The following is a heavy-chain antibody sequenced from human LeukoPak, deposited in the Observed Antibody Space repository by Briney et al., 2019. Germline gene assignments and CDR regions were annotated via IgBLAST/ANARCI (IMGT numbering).Heavy chain of an antibody. J-gene: IGHJ4*02. CDR3: TTGRCSGGSCYSGCY. CDR1: GFTFSNAW. CDR2: IKSKTDGGTT. V-gene: IGHV3-15*01. D-gene: IGHD2-15*01. Sequence: GGSLRLSCAASGFTFSNAWMSWVRQAPGKGLEWVGRIKSKTDGGTTDYAAPVKGRFAISRDDSKNTLYLQMNSLKTEDTAVYYCTTGRCSGGSCYSGCYWGQGTLVTVSS.